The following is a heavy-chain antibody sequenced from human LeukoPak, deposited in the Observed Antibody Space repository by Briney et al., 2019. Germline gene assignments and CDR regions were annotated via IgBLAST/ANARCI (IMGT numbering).Heavy chain of an antibody. CDR3: VTDPVGYCSSDSCYSVDY. CDR1: GYTLTELS. Sequence: ASVKVSCKVFGYTLTELSMHWVRQPPGKGLEWMGGFDPGDGETIYAQKFQGRVSMTEDTSADTAYMELSSLRSEDTAVYYCVTDPVGYCSSDSCYSVDYWGQGTLVTVSS. J-gene: IGHJ4*02. CDR2: FDPGDGET. D-gene: IGHD2-15*01. V-gene: IGHV1-24*01.